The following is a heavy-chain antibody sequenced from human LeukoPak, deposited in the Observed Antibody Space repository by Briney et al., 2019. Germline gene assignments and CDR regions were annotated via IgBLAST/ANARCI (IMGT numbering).Heavy chain of an antibody. CDR1: GYTFTSYA. CDR3: AREGYYDFWSGPAGNWFDP. Sequence: ASVKVSCKASGYTFTSYAMNWVRQAPGQGLGWMGWINTNTGNPTYAQGFTGRFVFSLDTSVSTAYLQISSLKAEDTAVYYCAREGYYDFWSGPAGNWFDPWGQGTLVTVSS. D-gene: IGHD3-3*01. CDR2: INTNTGNP. V-gene: IGHV7-4-1*02. J-gene: IGHJ5*02.